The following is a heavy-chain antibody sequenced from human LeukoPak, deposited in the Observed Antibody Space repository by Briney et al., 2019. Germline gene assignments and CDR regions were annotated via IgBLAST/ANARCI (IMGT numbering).Heavy chain of an antibody. CDR1: GVTFSSYS. V-gene: IGHV3-21*01. CDR3: AREGYYYGSGSYEDY. J-gene: IGHJ4*02. D-gene: IGHD3-10*01. Sequence: PGGSLRLSCAASGVTFSSYSMNWVRQAPGKGLEWVSSISSSSSYIYYADSVKGRFTISRDNAKNSLYLQMNSLRAEDTAVYYCAREGYYYGSGSYEDYWGQGTLVTVSS. CDR2: ISSSSSYI.